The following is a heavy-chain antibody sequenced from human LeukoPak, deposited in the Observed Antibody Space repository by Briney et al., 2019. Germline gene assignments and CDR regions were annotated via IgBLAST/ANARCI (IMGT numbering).Heavy chain of an antibody. CDR1: GGSFSGYY. J-gene: IGHJ3*02. D-gene: IGHD3-3*01. CDR2: INHSGST. V-gene: IGHV4-34*01. CDR3: ARGSVHSFGVVTSDAFDI. Sequence: KTSETLSPTCAVYGGSFSGYYWSWIRQPPGKGLEWIGEINHSGSTNYNPSLKSRVTISVDTSKNQFSLKLSSVTAADTAVYYCARGSVHSFGVVTSDAFDIWGQGTMVTVSS.